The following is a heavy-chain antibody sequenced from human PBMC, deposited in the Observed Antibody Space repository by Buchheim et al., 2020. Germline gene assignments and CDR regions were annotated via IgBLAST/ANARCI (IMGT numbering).Heavy chain of an antibody. V-gene: IGHV3-74*01. D-gene: IGHD4-17*01. CDR2: INSDGSST. CDR1: GFTFSSYW. Sequence: EVQLVESGGGLVQPGGSLRLSCAASGFTFSSYWMHWVRQAPGKGLVWVSRINSDGSSTSYADSVKGRFTISRDNAKNTLYLQMNSLRAEDTAVYYCARDPVVPILPPYYGEGGGMDVWGQGTT. J-gene: IGHJ6*02. CDR3: ARDPVVPILPPYYGEGGGMDV.